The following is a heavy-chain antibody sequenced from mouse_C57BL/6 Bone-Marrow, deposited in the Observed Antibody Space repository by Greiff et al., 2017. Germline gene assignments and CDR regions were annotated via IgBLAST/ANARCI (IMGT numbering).Heavy chain of an antibody. CDR3: ARDNYYGSSYWYFDV. Sequence: QVQLQQSGPELVKPGASVKISCKASGYTFTDYYINWVKQRPGQGLEWIGWIFPGSGSTYYNEKFKGKATLTVDKSSSTAYMLLSSLTSEDSAVYFCARDNYYGSSYWYFDVWGTGTTVTVSS. CDR1: GYTFTDYY. J-gene: IGHJ1*03. D-gene: IGHD1-1*01. V-gene: IGHV1-75*01. CDR2: IFPGSGST.